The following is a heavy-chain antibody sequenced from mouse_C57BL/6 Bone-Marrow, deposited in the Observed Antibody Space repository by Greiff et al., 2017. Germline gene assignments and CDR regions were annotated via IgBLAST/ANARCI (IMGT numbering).Heavy chain of an antibody. CDR1: GYSFTGYY. D-gene: IGHD1-1*01. Sequence: EVQLQQSGPELVKPGASVKISCKASGYSFTGYYMNWVKQSPEKSLEWIGELNPSTGGTTYNQKFKAKATLTVDKSSSTAYMQLKSLTSEDSAVYYCARLLITTVGVPFDYWGQGTTLTVSS. V-gene: IGHV1-42*01. J-gene: IGHJ2*01. CDR2: LNPSTGGT. CDR3: ARLLITTVGVPFDY.